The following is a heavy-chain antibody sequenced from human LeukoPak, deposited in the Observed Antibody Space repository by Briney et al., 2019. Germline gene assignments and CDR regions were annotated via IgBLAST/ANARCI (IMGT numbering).Heavy chain of an antibody. CDR3: ARVPRDIVLMVYAHLGGYFDY. V-gene: IGHV4-59*12. D-gene: IGHD2-8*01. Sequence: SETLSLTCAVYGGSFSGYYWSWIRQPPGKGLEWIGYIYYSGSTNYNPSLKSRVTISVDTSKNQFSLKLSSVTAADTAVYYCARVPRDIVLMVYAHLGGYFDYWGQGTLVTVSS. CDR1: GGSFSGYY. J-gene: IGHJ4*02. CDR2: IYYSGST.